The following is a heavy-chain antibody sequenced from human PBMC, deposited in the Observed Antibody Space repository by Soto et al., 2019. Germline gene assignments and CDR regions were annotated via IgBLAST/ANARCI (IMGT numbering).Heavy chain of an antibody. CDR2: IYYSGST. J-gene: IGHJ4*02. CDR3: ARESSSSSYGYFDY. D-gene: IGHD6-13*01. Sequence: PSETLSLTCTVSCGSISSYYWSWIRQPPGKGLEWIGYIYYSGSTNYNPSLKSRVTISVDTSKNQFSLKLSSVTAADTAVYYCARESSSSSYGYFDYWGQGTLVTVSS. V-gene: IGHV4-59*01. CDR1: CGSISSYY.